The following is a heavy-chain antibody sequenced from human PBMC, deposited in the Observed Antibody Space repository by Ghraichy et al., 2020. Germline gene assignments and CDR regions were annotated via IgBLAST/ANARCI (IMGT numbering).Heavy chain of an antibody. CDR3: ARAPRDY. CDR1: GFTFSNYW. CDR2: IKHGGSEQ. Sequence: GGSLRLSCAASGFTFSNYWMSWVRQAPGKGLEWVANIKHGGSEQYYVDSVKGRFTISRDNAKNSLYLQMNSLRAEDTAVYYCARAPRDYWGQGTLVTVSS. V-gene: IGHV3-7*01. J-gene: IGHJ4*02.